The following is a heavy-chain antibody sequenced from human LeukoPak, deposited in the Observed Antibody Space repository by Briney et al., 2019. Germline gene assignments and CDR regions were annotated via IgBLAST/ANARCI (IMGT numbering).Heavy chain of an antibody. CDR1: GYSFTSYW. D-gene: IGHD3-10*01. CDR2: IYPGDSDT. Sequence: GESLKISCKGSGYSFTSYWIGWVRQMPGKGLEWMGIIYPGDSDTRYSPSFQGQVTISADKSVSTAYLQWSSLKASDTAMYYCARRNYGSGSYYLNWFDPWGQGTLVTVSS. V-gene: IGHV5-51*01. J-gene: IGHJ5*02. CDR3: ARRNYGSGSYYLNWFDP.